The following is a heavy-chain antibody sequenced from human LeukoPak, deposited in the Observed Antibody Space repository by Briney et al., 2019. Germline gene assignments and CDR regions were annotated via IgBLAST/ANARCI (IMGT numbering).Heavy chain of an antibody. CDR1: GGSFSGYY. CDR2: INHSGST. V-gene: IGHV4-34*01. Sequence: SETLSLTCAVYGGSFSGYYWSWIRQPPGKGLEWIGEINHSGSTNYNPSFKSRVTISVDTSKNQFSLKLSSVTAADTAVYYCARGGNYDYVWGSYRYTLGFDYWGQGTLVTVSS. D-gene: IGHD3-16*02. CDR3: ARGGNYDYVWGSYRYTLGFDY. J-gene: IGHJ4*02.